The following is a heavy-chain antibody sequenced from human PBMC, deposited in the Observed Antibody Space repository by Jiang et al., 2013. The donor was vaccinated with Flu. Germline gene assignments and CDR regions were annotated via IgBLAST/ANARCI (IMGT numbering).Heavy chain of an antibody. D-gene: IGHD3-16*02. CDR2: IIPIFGTA. J-gene: IGHJ4*02. CDR3: ARGGSYYDYVWGSYRSDY. Sequence: AISWVRQAPGQGLEWMGGIIPIFGTANYAQKFQGRVTITADESTSTAYMELSSLRSEDTAVYYCARGGSYYDYVWGSYRSDYWGQGTLVTVSS. CDR1: A. V-gene: IGHV1-69*01.